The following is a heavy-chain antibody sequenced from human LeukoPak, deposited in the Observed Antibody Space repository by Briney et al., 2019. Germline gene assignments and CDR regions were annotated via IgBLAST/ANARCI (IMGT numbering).Heavy chain of an antibody. J-gene: IGHJ4*02. Sequence: ASVKVSCKASGYTFTSYGISWVRQAPGQGLEWMGWISAYNGNTNYAQKLQGRVTMTTDTSTSTAYMELRSLRSDDTAVYYCARNLEDGVLLWFGELLPFDYWGQGTLVTVSS. CDR2: ISAYNGNT. CDR1: GYTFTSYG. CDR3: ARNLEDGVLLWFGELLPFDY. V-gene: IGHV1-18*01. D-gene: IGHD3-10*01.